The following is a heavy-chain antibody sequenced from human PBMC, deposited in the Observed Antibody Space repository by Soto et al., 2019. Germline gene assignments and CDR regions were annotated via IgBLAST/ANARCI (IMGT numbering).Heavy chain of an antibody. CDR1: GFTFSSYS. V-gene: IGHV3-21*01. CDR2: ISSSSSYI. Sequence: GESLKISCAASGFTFSSYSMNWVRQAPGKGLEWVSSISSSSSYIYYADSVKGRFTISRDNAKNSLYLQMNSLRAEDTAVYYCASRPGSSYGPWGQGTLVTVSS. J-gene: IGHJ5*02. D-gene: IGHD5-18*01. CDR3: ASRPGSSYGP.